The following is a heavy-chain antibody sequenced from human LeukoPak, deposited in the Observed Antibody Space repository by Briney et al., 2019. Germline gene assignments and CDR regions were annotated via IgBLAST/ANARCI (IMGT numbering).Heavy chain of an antibody. CDR3: ARATRIAARPDFDY. D-gene: IGHD6-6*01. Sequence: ASVKVSCKASGYTFTSYGISWVRQAPGQGLEWMGWISAYNGNTNYAQKLQGRVTMTTDTSTSTAYMELRGLRSDDTAVYYCARATRIAARPDFDYWGQGTLVTVSS. V-gene: IGHV1-18*01. J-gene: IGHJ4*02. CDR2: ISAYNGNT. CDR1: GYTFTSYG.